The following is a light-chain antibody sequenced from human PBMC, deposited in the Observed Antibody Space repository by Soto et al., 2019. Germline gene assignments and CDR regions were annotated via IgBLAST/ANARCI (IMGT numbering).Light chain of an antibody. CDR3: QQYNGT. J-gene: IGKJ1*01. CDR2: KAS. Sequence: DIQMTQSPSPLSASVGDRVTITCRASQSISSWLAWYKQKPGKAPKLLMYKASSLESGVPSRFSGSGSGTEFTLTISSLQPDDFATYYCQQYNGTFGQGTKVDIK. V-gene: IGKV1-5*03. CDR1: QSISSW.